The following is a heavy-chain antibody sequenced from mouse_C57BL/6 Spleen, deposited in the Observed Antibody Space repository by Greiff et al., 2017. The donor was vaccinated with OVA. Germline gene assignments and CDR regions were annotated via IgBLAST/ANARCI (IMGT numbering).Heavy chain of an antibody. CDR3: ARSYYGSSYGAMDY. J-gene: IGHJ4*01. CDR2: IDPSDSYT. D-gene: IGHD1-1*01. CDR1: GYTFTSYW. Sequence: QVQLKQPGAELVMPGASVKLSCKASGYTFTSYWMHWVKQRPGQGLEWIGEIDPSDSYTNYNQKFKGKSTLTVDKSSSTAYMQLSSLTSEDSAVYYCARSYYGSSYGAMDYWGQGTSVTVSS. V-gene: IGHV1-69*01.